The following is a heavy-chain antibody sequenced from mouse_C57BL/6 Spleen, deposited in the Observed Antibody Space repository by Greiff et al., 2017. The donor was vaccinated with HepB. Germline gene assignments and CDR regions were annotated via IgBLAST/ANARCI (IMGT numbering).Heavy chain of an antibody. J-gene: IGHJ1*03. V-gene: IGHV1-26*01. Sequence: EVQLQQSGPELVKPGASVKISCKASGYTFTDYYMNWVKQSHGKSLEWIGDINPNNGGTSYNQKFKGKATLTVDKSSSTAYMELRSLTSEDSAVYYCAFGNDGYFDVWGTGTTVTVSS. CDR2: INPNNGGT. CDR3: AFGNDGYFDV. CDR1: GYTFTDYY. D-gene: IGHD2-2*01.